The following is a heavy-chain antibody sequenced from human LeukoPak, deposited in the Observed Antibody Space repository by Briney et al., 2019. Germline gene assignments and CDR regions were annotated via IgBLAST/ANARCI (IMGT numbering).Heavy chain of an antibody. CDR1: GFTFSSYE. J-gene: IGHJ6*02. V-gene: IGHV3-48*03. D-gene: IGHD4-17*01. CDR2: INYNGESI. Sequence: GGSLRLPCAASGFTFSSYEMNWVRQAPGKGLEWLSYINYNGESIYYADSVKGRFTVSRDNARGSLYPQMNSLRGEDTAVYYCARRATVTYHGMDVWGQGTTVTVSS. CDR3: ARRATVTYHGMDV.